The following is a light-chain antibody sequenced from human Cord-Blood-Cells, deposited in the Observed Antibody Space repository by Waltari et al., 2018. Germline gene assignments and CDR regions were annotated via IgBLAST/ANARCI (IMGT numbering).Light chain of an antibody. V-gene: IGKV1-5*01. CDR3: QQYNSYSPWT. J-gene: IGKJ1*01. CDR1: QSISSW. Sequence: DIQMTQSPSTLSASVGDRVTITCRASQSISSWLAWYQQKPGKAPKLLIYDAASLESGVPARFSGSGSWTEVSLTISSLQPDDFATYCCQQYNSYSPWTFGQGTKVEIK. CDR2: DAA.